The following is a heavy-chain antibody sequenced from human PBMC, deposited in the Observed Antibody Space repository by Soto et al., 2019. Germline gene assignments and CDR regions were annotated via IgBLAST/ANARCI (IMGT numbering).Heavy chain of an antibody. CDR1: GGSISSYY. D-gene: IGHD6-6*01. CDR2: IYYSAST. Sequence: SETLSLTCTVSGGSISSYYWSWIRQPTGKGLEWLGYIYYSASTNYNPSRKSRVTISVDTSKNQFSLKLSSVTAAATPLYYCARGGSSSSCDYYYGMDVWGQGTTVTVSS. V-gene: IGHV4-59*01. J-gene: IGHJ6*02. CDR3: ARGGSSSSCDYYYGMDV.